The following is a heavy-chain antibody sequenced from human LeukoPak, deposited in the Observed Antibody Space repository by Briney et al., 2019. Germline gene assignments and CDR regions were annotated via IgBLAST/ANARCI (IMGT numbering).Heavy chain of an antibody. V-gene: IGHV4-38-2*01. CDR1: GYSTSSGYY. CDR3: GRHDILGSSAWIDAFDI. J-gene: IGHJ3*02. CDR2: IYRSGNT. Sequence: SETLSLTCAVSGYSTSSGYYWGWIPQPPGKGLEWIGSIYRSGNTYYNPSLKSQVTISVDTSMNQFSLKLSSVTAADTAVYYCGRHDILGSSAWIDAFDIWGQGTMVTVSS. D-gene: IGHD3-9*01.